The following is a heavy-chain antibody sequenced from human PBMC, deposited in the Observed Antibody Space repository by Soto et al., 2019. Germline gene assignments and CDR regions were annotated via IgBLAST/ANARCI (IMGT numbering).Heavy chain of an antibody. D-gene: IGHD3-3*01. J-gene: IGHJ4*02. CDR1: GYTFTSYG. Sequence: ASVKVSCKASGYTFTSYGISWVRQAPGQGLEWMGWISAYNGNTNYAQKLQGRVTMTTDTSTSTAYMELRSLRSDDTAVYYCARATPGLRFLDPLYLPDYWGQGTLVTVSS. CDR2: ISAYNGNT. CDR3: ARATPGLRFLDPLYLPDY. V-gene: IGHV1-18*01.